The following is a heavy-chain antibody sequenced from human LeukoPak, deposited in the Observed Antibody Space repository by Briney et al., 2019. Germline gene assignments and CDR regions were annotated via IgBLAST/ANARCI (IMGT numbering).Heavy chain of an antibody. CDR1: GYTLTELS. CDR2: FDPEDGET. V-gene: IGHV1-24*01. J-gene: IGHJ6*02. D-gene: IGHD2-2*01. Sequence: GASVKVSCKVSGYTLTELSMHWVRQAPGKGLEWMGGFDPEDGETIYAQKFQVRVTMTEDTSTDTAYMELNSLRSDDTAVYYCATDPGETVPAAKGPRGDYCYGMDVWGQGTTVTVSS. CDR3: ATDPGETVPAAKGPRGDYCYGMDV.